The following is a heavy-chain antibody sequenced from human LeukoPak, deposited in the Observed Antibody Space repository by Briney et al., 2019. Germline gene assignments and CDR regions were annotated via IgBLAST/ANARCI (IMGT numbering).Heavy chain of an antibody. CDR3: AKVGHGYSSIPLLDY. CDR1: GFTFSSYA. V-gene: IGHV3-23*01. D-gene: IGHD6-13*01. CDR2: ISGSGGST. Sequence: GGSLRLSCAASGFTFSSYAMSWVREAPGKGLEWVSAISGSGGSTYYADSVKGRFTISRDNSKNTLYLQMNSLRAEDTAVYYCAKVGHGYSSIPLLDYWGQGTLVTVSS. J-gene: IGHJ4*02.